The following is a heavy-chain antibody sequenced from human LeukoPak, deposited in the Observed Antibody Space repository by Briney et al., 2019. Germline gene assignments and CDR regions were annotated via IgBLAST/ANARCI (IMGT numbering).Heavy chain of an antibody. CDR2: ISAYNGNT. CDR1: GYTFTGYY. Sequence: ASVKVSCKASGYTFTGYYMHWVRQAPGQGLEWMGWISAYNGNTNYAQNLQGRVTMTTDTSTSTAYMELRSLRSDDTAVYYCARDDARIVGTTPLNYWGQGTLVTVSS. CDR3: ARDDARIVGTTPLNY. J-gene: IGHJ4*02. V-gene: IGHV1-18*04. D-gene: IGHD1-26*01.